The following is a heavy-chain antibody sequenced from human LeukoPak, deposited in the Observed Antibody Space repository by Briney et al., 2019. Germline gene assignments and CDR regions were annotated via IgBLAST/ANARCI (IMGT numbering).Heavy chain of an antibody. Sequence: PGGSLRLSCAASGFIVSSNYMSWVRQATGKGLEWVSVIYTGGRTYYADSVKGRFTISRDNSKNTLYLQMSSLRAEDTAVYYCARVRSGEYFDYWGQGTLVTVSS. CDR3: ARVRSGEYFDY. CDR2: IYTGGRT. CDR1: GFIVSSNY. V-gene: IGHV3-66*01. D-gene: IGHD6-25*01. J-gene: IGHJ4*02.